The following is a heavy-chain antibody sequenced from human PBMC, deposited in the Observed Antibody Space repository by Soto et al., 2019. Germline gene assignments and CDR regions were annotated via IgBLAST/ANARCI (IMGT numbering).Heavy chain of an antibody. D-gene: IGHD6-19*01. V-gene: IGHV3-74*01. CDR3: ARDESGIAVAGGDY. CDR2: INSDGSST. Sequence: EVQLVESGGGLVQPGGSLRLACAASGFTFSRYWMHWVRQAPGKGLVWVSRINSDGSSTSYADSVKGRFTISRDNAKNTLYVKMISLRAEDTAVYYCARDESGIAVAGGDYWGQGTLVTVSS. CDR1: GFTFSRYW. J-gene: IGHJ4*02.